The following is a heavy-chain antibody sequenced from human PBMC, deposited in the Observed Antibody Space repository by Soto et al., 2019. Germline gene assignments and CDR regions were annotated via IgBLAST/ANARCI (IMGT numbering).Heavy chain of an antibody. CDR1: GGSISSYY. J-gene: IGHJ3*02. CDR2: IYYSGST. D-gene: IGHD1-26*01. CDR3: ASGRPGAFDI. Sequence: QVQLQESGPGLVKPSETLSLTCTVSGGSISSYYWSWIRQPPGKGLEWIGYIYYSGSTNYNPSLKSRVTISVDTSKNQFSLKLSSVTAADTAVYYCASGRPGAFDIWGQGTMVTVSS. V-gene: IGHV4-59*01.